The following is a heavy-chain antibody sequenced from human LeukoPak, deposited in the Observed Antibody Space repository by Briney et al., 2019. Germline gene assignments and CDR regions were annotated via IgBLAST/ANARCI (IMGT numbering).Heavy chain of an antibody. V-gene: IGHV4-34*01. CDR2: INHSGST. Sequence: SETLSLTCAVYGGSFSGYYCSWIRQPPGKGLEWIGEINHSGSTNYNPSLKSRVTISVDTSKNQFSLKLSSVTAADTAVYYCARGSEKNDYWGQGTLVTVSS. D-gene: IGHD1-14*01. J-gene: IGHJ4*02. CDR3: ARGSEKNDY. CDR1: GGSFSGYY.